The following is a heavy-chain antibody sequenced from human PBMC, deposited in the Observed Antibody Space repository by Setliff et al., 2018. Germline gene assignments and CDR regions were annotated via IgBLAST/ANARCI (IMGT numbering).Heavy chain of an antibody. CDR1: GYTFTSYG. D-gene: IGHD3-10*01. J-gene: IGHJ4*02. V-gene: IGHV1-18*01. CDR2: ISVYNGKT. Sequence: ASVKVFCKASGYTFTSYGFSWVRQAPGQGLEWMGWISVYNGKTKYAQKFQGRVTMTTDTSTRTAYMEVTSLRSDDTAVYYCARPGRGSGRLPYYWGQGTLVTVSS. CDR3: ARPGRGSGRLPYY.